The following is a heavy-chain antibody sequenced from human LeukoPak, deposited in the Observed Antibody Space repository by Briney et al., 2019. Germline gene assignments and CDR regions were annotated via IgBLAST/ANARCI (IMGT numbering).Heavy chain of an antibody. D-gene: IGHD2-21*01. CDR2: ISGSGGST. Sequence: GGSLRLSCAASGFTFSSYAMSWFRQAPGKGLEWVSAISGSGGSTYYADSVKGRFTISRDNSKNTLYLQMNSLRAEDTAVYYCAKFLPTHIVVANYYFDYWGQGTLVTVSS. CDR1: GFTFSSYA. J-gene: IGHJ4*02. CDR3: AKFLPTHIVVANYYFDY. V-gene: IGHV3-23*01.